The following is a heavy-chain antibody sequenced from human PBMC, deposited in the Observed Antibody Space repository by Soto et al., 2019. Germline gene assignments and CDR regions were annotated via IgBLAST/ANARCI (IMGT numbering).Heavy chain of an antibody. Sequence: SETLSLTCSVSDDSINSDKYYWGWIRQPPGKGMEWIGSIYYRGNAYYNPSLQTRITISLDKSKSQFSLKLNSVTAADSAFYFCARLEGLATISYYFDFWGPGALVTVSS. J-gene: IGHJ4*02. CDR1: DDSINSDKYY. CDR3: ARLEGLATISYYFDF. D-gene: IGHD3-9*01. CDR2: IYYRGNA. V-gene: IGHV4-39*01.